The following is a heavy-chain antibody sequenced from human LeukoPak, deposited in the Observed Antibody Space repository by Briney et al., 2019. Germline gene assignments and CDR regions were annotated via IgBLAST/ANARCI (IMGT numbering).Heavy chain of an antibody. Sequence: ASVKVSCKVSGYTLTELSMHWVRQAPGKGLEWMGGFDPEDGETIYAQKFQGRVTTTRNTSISTAYMELSSLRSEDTAVYYCARDGYEAFDYWGQGTLVTVSS. D-gene: IGHD5-12*01. CDR3: ARDGYEAFDY. J-gene: IGHJ4*02. CDR1: GYTLTELS. V-gene: IGHV1-24*01. CDR2: FDPEDGET.